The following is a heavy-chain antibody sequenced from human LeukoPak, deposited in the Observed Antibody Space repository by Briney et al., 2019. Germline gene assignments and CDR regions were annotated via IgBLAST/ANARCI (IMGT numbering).Heavy chain of an antibody. CDR3: ARDPGLSGYYFDY. Sequence: PGGSLRLSCAASGFTFSGYAMSWVRQAPGKGLEWVSAISGSGGSTYYADSVKGRFTISRDNAKDSLYLQMNSLRAEDTAVYYCARDPGLSGYYFDYWGQGTLVTVSS. CDR1: GFTFSGYA. CDR2: ISGSGGST. J-gene: IGHJ4*02. V-gene: IGHV3-23*01. D-gene: IGHD3-22*01.